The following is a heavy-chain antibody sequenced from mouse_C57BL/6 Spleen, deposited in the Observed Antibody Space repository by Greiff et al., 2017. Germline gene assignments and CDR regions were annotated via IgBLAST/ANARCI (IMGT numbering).Heavy chain of an antibody. V-gene: IGHV1-9*01. CDR2: ILPGSGST. D-gene: IGHD2-4*01. Sequence: QVQLKEPGAELMKPGASVKLSCKATGYTFTGYWIEWVKQRPGHGLEWIGGILPGSGSTNYNEKFKGKATFTADTASTTAYMQLSSLTTEDSAIYFCASPYYDYDSPCFAYWGQGTLVTVSA. CDR3: ASPYYDYDSPCFAY. CDR1: GYTFTGYW. J-gene: IGHJ3*01.